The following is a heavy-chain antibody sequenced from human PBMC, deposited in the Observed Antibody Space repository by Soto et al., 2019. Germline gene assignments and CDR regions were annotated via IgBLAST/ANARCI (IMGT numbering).Heavy chain of an antibody. J-gene: IGHJ4*02. V-gene: IGHV3-30*02. D-gene: IGHD6-19*01. CDR1: GFTFSSYG. CDR2: IWYDGSNK. CDR3: EIYSSCCYPLDY. Sequence: GGSLRLSCAASGFTFSSYGMHWVRQAPGKGLEWVAVIWYDGSNKYYADSVKGRFTISRDNSKNTLYLQMNSLRAEDTAVYYYEIYSSCCYPLDYWGQGTLVTVSS.